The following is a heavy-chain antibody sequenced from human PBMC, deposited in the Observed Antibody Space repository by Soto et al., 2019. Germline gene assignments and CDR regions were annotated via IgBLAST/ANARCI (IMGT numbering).Heavy chain of an antibody. CDR3: AIHFNSKPLAN. Sequence: SETLSLTCTVSGGSISSSPYYWGWIRQPPGKGLEWIGSIYYSGSTNYNPSLKSRVTISLDTSKNQFSLKLSSVTALDTAVYYCAIHFNSKPLANCAQGTLDTVSS. V-gene: IGHV4-39*01. CDR2: IYYSGST. CDR1: GGSISSSPYY. D-gene: IGHD4-4*01. J-gene: IGHJ4*02.